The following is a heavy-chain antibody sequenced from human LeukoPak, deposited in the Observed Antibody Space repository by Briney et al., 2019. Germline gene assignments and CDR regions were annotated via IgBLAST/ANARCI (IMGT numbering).Heavy chain of an antibody. D-gene: IGHD5-24*01. J-gene: IGHJ4*02. V-gene: IGHV4-39*01. Sequence: SETLSLTWTVSGGSISSSSYYWGWVRQPPGKGLEWIGSMYYSGSTYYNPSLKSRVTISVDTSKNQFSLKLSSVTAADTAVYYCARQPRDGYNPRPYYFDYWGQGTLVTVSS. CDR3: ARQPRDGYNPRPYYFDY. CDR1: GGSISSSSYY. CDR2: MYYSGST.